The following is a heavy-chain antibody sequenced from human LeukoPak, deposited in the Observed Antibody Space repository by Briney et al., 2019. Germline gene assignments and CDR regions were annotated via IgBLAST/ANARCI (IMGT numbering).Heavy chain of an antibody. CDR3: AKRPSIIVGVSNWFDP. J-gene: IGHJ5*02. V-gene: IGHV3-66*01. D-gene: IGHD1-26*01. CDR2: IYSGGST. Sequence: PGGSLRLSCAASEFSVGSNYMTWVRQAPGKGLEWVSLIYSGGSTYYADSVKGRFTISRDNSKNTLYLQMNSLRAEDTAVYYCAKRPSIIVGVSNWFDPWGQGTLVTVSS. CDR1: EFSVGSNY.